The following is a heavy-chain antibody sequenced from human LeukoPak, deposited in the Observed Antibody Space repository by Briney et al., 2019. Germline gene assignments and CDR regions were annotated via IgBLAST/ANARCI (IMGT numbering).Heavy chain of an antibody. D-gene: IGHD3-3*01. J-gene: IGHJ4*02. CDR3: AKDERNYDFWSGYFSPFDY. CDR2: ISGSGGST. Sequence: GGSLRLSCAASGFTFSSYAMSWVREAPGKGVEWVSAISGSGGSTYYADSVKGRFTISRDNSKNTLYLQMNSLRAEDTAVYYCAKDERNYDFWSGYFSPFDYWGQGTLVTVSS. CDR1: GFTFSSYA. V-gene: IGHV3-23*01.